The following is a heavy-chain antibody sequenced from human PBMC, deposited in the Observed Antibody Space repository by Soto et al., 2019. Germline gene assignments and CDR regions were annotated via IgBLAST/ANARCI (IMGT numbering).Heavy chain of an antibody. D-gene: IGHD5-12*01. CDR3: ARGSNGYHFDY. Sequence: EVQLVESGGGLVQPGGSLRLSCAASGFTFSSYAMHWVRQAPGKGLEYVSVISSNGGSTDYANSVKGRFTISRDNSKNTLNPQMGSLRAEDMAVYYCARGSNGYHFDYWGQGTLVTVSS. CDR2: ISSNGGST. CDR1: GFTFSSYA. V-gene: IGHV3-64*01. J-gene: IGHJ4*02.